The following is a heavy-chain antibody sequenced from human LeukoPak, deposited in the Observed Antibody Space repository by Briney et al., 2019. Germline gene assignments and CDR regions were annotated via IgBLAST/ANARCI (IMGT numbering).Heavy chain of an antibody. CDR1: GFTFSSYW. CDR3: AKPGGGSYFTHNCFDP. Sequence: GGSLRLSCAASGFTFSSYWMHWVRQAPGKGLVWVSRIKSDGSSTTYADSVKGRFTISRDNAKNTLYLQMNSLRAEDTAVYYCAKPGGGSYFTHNCFDPWGQGALVTVSS. CDR2: IKSDGSST. J-gene: IGHJ5*02. V-gene: IGHV3-74*01. D-gene: IGHD1-26*01.